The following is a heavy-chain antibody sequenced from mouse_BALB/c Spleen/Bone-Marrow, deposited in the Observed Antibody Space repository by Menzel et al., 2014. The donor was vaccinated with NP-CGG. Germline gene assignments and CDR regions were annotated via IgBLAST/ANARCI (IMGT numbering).Heavy chain of an antibody. CDR3: ARSTTATDYAMDY. Sequence: VQLKESGAELVRPGALVKLSCKASGFNIKDYYMHWVKQRPEQGLEWIGWIDPENGNTIYDPKFQGKASITADISSNTAYLQLSSLTSEDTAVYYCARSTTATDYAMDYWGQGTSVTVSS. V-gene: IGHV14-1*02. CDR1: GFNIKDYY. D-gene: IGHD1-2*01. CDR2: IDPENGNT. J-gene: IGHJ4*01.